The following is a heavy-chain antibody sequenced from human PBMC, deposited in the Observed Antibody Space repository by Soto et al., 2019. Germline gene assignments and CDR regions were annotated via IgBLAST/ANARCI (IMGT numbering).Heavy chain of an antibody. D-gene: IGHD3-22*01. CDR3: ARDDSSGYYYKNYGMDV. J-gene: IGHJ6*04. CDR1: GGSISSYY. V-gene: IGHV4-4*07. CDR2: IYTSGST. Sequence: KSSETLSLTCTVSGGSISSYYWSWIRQPAGKGLEWIGRIYTSGSTNHNPSLKSRVTMSVDTSKNQFSLKLSSVTAADTAVYYCARDDSSGYYYKNYGMDVWGKGPTVTVSS.